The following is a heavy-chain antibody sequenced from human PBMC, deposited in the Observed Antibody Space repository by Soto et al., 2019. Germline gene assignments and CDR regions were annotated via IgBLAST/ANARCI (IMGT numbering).Heavy chain of an antibody. Sequence: QVQLVESGGGVVQPGRSLRLSCAASGFTFSSYSMHWVRQAPGKGLEWVAAMSYDGNSKYFADSVKGPFTISRDNSKNTLSLQMNSLGAEDSAVYYCVRGRTVRDYDDFDCWGQGTLVTVSS. CDR3: VRGRTVRDYDDFDC. CDR1: GFTFSSYS. CDR2: MSYDGNSK. D-gene: IGHD3-16*01. V-gene: IGHV3-30-3*01. J-gene: IGHJ4*02.